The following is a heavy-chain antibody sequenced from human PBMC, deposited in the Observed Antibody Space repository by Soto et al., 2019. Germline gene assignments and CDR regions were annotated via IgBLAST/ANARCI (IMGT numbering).Heavy chain of an antibody. D-gene: IGHD5-18*01. CDR3: GTDLNTAIVTSFDY. CDR1: GYTLTELS. V-gene: IGHV1-24*01. J-gene: IGHJ4*02. Sequence: GASVKVSCKVSGYTLTELSMHWVRQAPGKGLEWMGGFDPEDGETIYAQKFQGRVTMTEDTSTDTAYMELSSLRSEDTAVYYCGTDLNTAIVTSFDYWGQGTLVTVSS. CDR2: FDPEDGET.